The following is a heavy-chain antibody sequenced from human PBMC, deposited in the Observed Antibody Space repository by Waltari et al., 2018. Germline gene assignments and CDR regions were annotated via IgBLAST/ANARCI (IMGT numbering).Heavy chain of an antibody. CDR3: ATLNTAMGPYYFDY. D-gene: IGHD5-18*01. CDR2: ISSSSSYI. J-gene: IGHJ4*02. Sequence: EVQLVESGGGLVKPGGSLRLSCAASGFTFSSYSMNWVRQAPGKGLEWVSSISSSSSYIYYADSVKGRFTISRDNAKNSLYLQMNSLRAEDMAVYYCATLNTAMGPYYFDYWGQGTLVTVSS. V-gene: IGHV3-21*01. CDR1: GFTFSSYS.